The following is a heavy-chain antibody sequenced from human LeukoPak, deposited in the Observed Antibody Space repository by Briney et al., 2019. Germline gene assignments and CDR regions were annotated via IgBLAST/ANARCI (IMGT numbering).Heavy chain of an antibody. D-gene: IGHD1-26*01. CDR3: ARGTRPIVGATDY. CDR1: GFTFSSYS. V-gene: IGHV3-21*01. CDR2: ISSSSSYI. J-gene: IGHJ4*02. Sequence: PGGSLRLSCAASGFTFSSYSMNWVRQAPGKGLEGVSSISSSSSYIYYADSVKGRFTISRDNAKNSLYLQMNSLRAEDTAVYYCARGTRPIVGATDYWGQGTMVTVSS.